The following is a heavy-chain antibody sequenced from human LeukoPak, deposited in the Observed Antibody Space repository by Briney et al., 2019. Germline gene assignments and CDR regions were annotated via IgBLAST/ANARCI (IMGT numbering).Heavy chain of an antibody. V-gene: IGHV3-23*01. CDR1: GFTFSSYA. D-gene: IGHD5-18*01. J-gene: IGHJ5*02. CDR3: ARVSRSRGYSWFDP. CDR2: ISGSGGST. Sequence: GGSLRLSCAASGFTFSSYAMSWVRQAPGKGLEWVSAISGSGGSTYYADSVKGRFTISRDNAKNSLYLQMNSLRAEDTAVYYCARVSRSRGYSWFDPWGQGTLVTVSS.